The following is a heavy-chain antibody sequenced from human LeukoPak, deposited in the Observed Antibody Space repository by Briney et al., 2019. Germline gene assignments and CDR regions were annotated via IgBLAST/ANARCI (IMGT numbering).Heavy chain of an antibody. D-gene: IGHD1-7*01. Sequence: PSETLSLTCTVSGGSISSYYWSWIRQPPGKGLEWIGYVYTSGSTNYNPSLKSRVTISVDTSKNQFSLKLSSLTAADTAVYYCARHLPVAGMTGTTSPLDYWGQGALVTVSS. CDR1: GGSISSYY. J-gene: IGHJ4*02. CDR3: ARHLPVAGMTGTTSPLDY. V-gene: IGHV4-4*09. CDR2: VYTSGST.